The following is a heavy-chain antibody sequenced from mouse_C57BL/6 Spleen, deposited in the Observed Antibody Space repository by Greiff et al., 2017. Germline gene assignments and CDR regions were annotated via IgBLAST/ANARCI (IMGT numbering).Heavy chain of an antibody. D-gene: IGHD1-1*01. V-gene: IGHV1-78*01. CDR2: IYPRDGSP. J-gene: IGHJ2*01. CDR1: GYTFPDHT. CDR3: AREGFYYYGSSYDFDY. Sequence: VQLQQSDAELVKPGASVKISCKVSGYTFPDHTIHWMKQRPEQGLEWIGYIYPRDGSPKYNEKFKGKATLTADKSSSTAYMQLNSLTSEDSAVYFCAREGFYYYGSSYDFDYWGQGTTLTVSS.